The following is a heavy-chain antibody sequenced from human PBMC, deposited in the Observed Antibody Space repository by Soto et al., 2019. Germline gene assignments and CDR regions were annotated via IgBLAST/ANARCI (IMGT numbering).Heavy chain of an antibody. CDR1: GFIFSSYG. CDR2: IWFDGSDK. V-gene: IGHV3-33*01. J-gene: IGHJ4*02. CDR3: ARAMGATTPFDY. D-gene: IGHD1-26*01. Sequence: GGSLRLSCAASGFIFSSYGIHWARQAPGKGLEWVAVIWFDGSDKYYADSVKGRFTISRDNSNNTLFLQMNSLRAEDTGVYYCARAMGATTPFDYWGQGTVVTVSS.